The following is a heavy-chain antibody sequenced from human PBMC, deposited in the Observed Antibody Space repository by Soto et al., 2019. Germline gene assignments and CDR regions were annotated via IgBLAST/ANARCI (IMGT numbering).Heavy chain of an antibody. CDR1: GCSFTTHD. Sequence: ASVTVSCQASGCSFTTHDITWLRQAPGKGLEWVGGISTDRGDTIYPQNLQGRVTMTTDSSTSTVYMELKSLRSDDTAVYYCARDDLNRGGKYFDYWGQGTLVTVSS. D-gene: IGHD2-15*01. CDR3: ARDDLNRGGKYFDY. V-gene: IGHV1-18*01. J-gene: IGHJ4*02. CDR2: ISTDRGDT.